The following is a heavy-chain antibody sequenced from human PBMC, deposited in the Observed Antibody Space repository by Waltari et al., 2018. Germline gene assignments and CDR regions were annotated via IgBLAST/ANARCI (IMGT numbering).Heavy chain of an antibody. Sequence: EVQLVESGGGLVQPGGSLRLSCAASGFSFSSYWMTWVRQTPGKGREWVANIKQDGSEQNYVDSVKGRFTISRDNANNSLHLQMHSLRAEDTAVYSCARESSSFSNYISYGMDVWGQGTTVTVAS. CDR1: GFSFSSYW. J-gene: IGHJ6*02. D-gene: IGHD4-4*01. V-gene: IGHV3-7*01. CDR2: IKQDGSEQ. CDR3: ARESSSFSNYISYGMDV.